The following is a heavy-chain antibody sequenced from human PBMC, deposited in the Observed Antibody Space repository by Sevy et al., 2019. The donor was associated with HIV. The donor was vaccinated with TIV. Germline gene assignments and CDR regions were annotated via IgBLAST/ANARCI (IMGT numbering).Heavy chain of an antibody. J-gene: IGHJ4*02. CDR1: GGTFSSYA. CDR3: ARTPLLSIPGTTDVYFDN. V-gene: IGHV1-69*13. CDR2: IIPIFGTT. D-gene: IGHD1-7*01. Sequence: ASVKVSCKASGGTFSSYALSWVRQAPGQGLEWMGGIIPIFGTTNLAQTFQGRVTITADESRSTAYMGLSSLRSADTAVYYCARTPLLSIPGTTDVYFDNWGQGTLVTVSS.